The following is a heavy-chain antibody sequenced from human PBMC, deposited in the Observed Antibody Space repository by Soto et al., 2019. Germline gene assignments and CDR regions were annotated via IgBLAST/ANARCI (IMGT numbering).Heavy chain of an antibody. Sequence: SQTLSLTCAISGDSVSSNSAAWNWIRQSPSRGLEWLGRTYYRSKWYNDYAVSVKSRITINPDTSKNQFSLQLNSVTPEDTAVYYCARQRPTDGRWEFANYYGMDVWGQGTPVTVSS. CDR3: ARQRPTDGRWEFANYYGMDV. D-gene: IGHD1-26*01. V-gene: IGHV6-1*01. CDR2: TYYRSKWYN. J-gene: IGHJ6*02. CDR1: GDSVSSNSAA.